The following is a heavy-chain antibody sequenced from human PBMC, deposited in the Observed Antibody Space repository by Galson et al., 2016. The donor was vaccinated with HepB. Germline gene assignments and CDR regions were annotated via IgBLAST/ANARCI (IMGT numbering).Heavy chain of an antibody. V-gene: IGHV1-8*02. CDR1: GYTFRAYD. CDR3: ARAIRNQLLSEH. J-gene: IGHJ1*01. D-gene: IGHD1-14*01. CDR2: MNPDSGDT. Sequence: SVKVSCKASGYTFRAYDISWVRLAPGQGLEWMGWMNPDSGDTGYGQRLRGRIAMTSDASINTAYMELHSLRSEDTAVYYCARAIRNQLLSEHWGQGTLITVSS.